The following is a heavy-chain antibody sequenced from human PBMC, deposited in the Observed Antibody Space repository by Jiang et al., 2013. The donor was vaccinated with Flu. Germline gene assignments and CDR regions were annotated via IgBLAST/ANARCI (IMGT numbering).Heavy chain of an antibody. CDR3: ARGPHSVRGDYYVDV. CDR1: GGTFSSYA. CDR2: IIPIFGTA. Sequence: KVSCKASGGTFSSYAISWVRQAPGQGLEWMGGIIPIFGTANYAQKFQGRVTITADESTSTAYMELSSLRSEDTAVYYCARGPHSVRGDYYVDVWGKGTTVTVSS. J-gene: IGHJ6*03. D-gene: IGHD3-16*01. V-gene: IGHV1-69*01.